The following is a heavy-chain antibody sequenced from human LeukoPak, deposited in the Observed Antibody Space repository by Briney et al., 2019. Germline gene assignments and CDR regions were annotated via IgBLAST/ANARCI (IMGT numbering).Heavy chain of an antibody. J-gene: IGHJ5*02. Sequence: SRVTISVDTSKNQFSLKLSSVTAADTAVYYCARAAGKYSSSWYRWFDPWGQGTLVTVSS. D-gene: IGHD6-13*01. V-gene: IGHV4-34*01. CDR3: ARAAGKYSSSWYRWFDP.